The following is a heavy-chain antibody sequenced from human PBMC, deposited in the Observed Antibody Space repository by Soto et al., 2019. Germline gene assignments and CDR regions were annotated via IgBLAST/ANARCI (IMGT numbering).Heavy chain of an antibody. D-gene: IGHD4-17*01. J-gene: IGHJ1*01. CDR1: GGSISSGDYY. V-gene: IGHV4-31*03. CDR3: ARTSGDYGLSKYFQH. CDR2: IYYSGTT. Sequence: QVQLQESGPGLVEPSQTLSLICTVSGGSISSGDYYWSWIRQLPGKGLEWIGYIYYSGTTFHNPSLKSRVSISVDTSKNLFSLKLSSMTAADTAVYYCARTSGDYGLSKYFQHWGQGTLLTVSS.